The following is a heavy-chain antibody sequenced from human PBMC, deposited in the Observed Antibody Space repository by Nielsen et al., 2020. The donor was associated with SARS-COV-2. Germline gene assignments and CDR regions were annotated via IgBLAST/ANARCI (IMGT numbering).Heavy chain of an antibody. J-gene: IGHJ4*02. D-gene: IGHD6-13*01. CDR2: ITRSGGDT. Sequence: LSLTCAASGFTSSSYAMSWVRQAPGKGLEWVSAITRSGGDTYYADSVKGRFTISRDNSKNTLYLQMSSLRAEDTAVYYCAKSPNGLAAVWGQGTLVTVSS. CDR3: AKSPNGLAAV. V-gene: IGHV3-23*01. CDR1: GFTSSSYA.